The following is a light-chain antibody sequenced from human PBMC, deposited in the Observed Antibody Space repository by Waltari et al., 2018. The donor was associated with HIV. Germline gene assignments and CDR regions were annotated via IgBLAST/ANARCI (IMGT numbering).Light chain of an antibody. CDR1: NIGSKN. J-gene: IGLJ2*01. V-gene: IGLV3-21*02. CDR2: DDS. CDR3: QVLESSGGVI. Sequence: SYVLTQSPSLSVAPGQTASVTCGGNNIGSKNVQWYQRRPGQAPVLVVYDDSHRPSGIPERFSGSNSGNTATLSISRVEVGDEAEYLCQVLESSGGVIFGGGTKLTVL.